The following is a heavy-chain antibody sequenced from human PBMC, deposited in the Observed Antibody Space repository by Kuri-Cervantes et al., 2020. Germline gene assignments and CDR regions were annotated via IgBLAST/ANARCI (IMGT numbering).Heavy chain of an antibody. CDR2: MNPNSGNT. J-gene: IGHJ4*02. CDR3: ARGKHLFDY. Sequence: ASVKVSCKASGYTFTSYDINWVRQATGQGLEWMGWMNPNSGNTGYAQKFQGRVTITADESTSTAYMELSSLRSEDTAVYYCARGKHLFDYWGQGTLVTVSS. CDR1: GYTFTSYD. V-gene: IGHV1-8*01.